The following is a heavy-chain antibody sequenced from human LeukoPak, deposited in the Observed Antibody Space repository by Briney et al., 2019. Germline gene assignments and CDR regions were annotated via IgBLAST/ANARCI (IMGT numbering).Heavy chain of an antibody. CDR2: ISWNSGSI. J-gene: IGHJ4*02. D-gene: IGHD3-10*01. CDR3: AKVIRGVSM. Sequence: GGSLRLSCAASGFTFDDYAMHWVRQAPGKGLEWVSGISWNSGSIGYADSVKGRFTISRDNAKNSLYLQMNSLRAEDTALYYCAKVIRGVSMWGQGTLVTVSS. CDR1: GFTFDDYA. V-gene: IGHV3-9*01.